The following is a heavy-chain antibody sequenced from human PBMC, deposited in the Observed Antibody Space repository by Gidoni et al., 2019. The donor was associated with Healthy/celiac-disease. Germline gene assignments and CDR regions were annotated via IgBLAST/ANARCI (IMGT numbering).Heavy chain of an antibody. Sequence: QVQLVESGGGVVQPGRSLRLSCAASGFTFSSYGMHWVRQAPGKGLEWVAVISYDGSNKYYADSVKGRFTISRDNSKNTLYLQMNSLRAEDTAVYYCAKDYCSSTSCYYYYYYYMDVWGKGTTVTVSS. CDR3: AKDYCSSTSCYYYYYYYMDV. CDR2: ISYDGSNK. D-gene: IGHD2-2*01. J-gene: IGHJ6*03. V-gene: IGHV3-30*18. CDR1: GFTFSSYG.